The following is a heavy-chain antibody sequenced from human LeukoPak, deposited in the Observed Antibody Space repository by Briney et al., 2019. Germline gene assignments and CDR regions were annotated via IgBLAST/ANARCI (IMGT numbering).Heavy chain of an antibody. CDR2: ISPYNGNT. CDR1: GYPFTSFG. Sequence: GSVKVSCKTSGYPFTSFGVSLVRQAPGQGLEWMGWISPYNGNTNFAQRFQGRLTLTTDTSTSTVYMELRSLRSDDTAVYFCARARRVQVIPVAGSVVYFEHWGQGTLVTVSS. CDR3: ARARRVQVIPVAGSVVYFEH. V-gene: IGHV1-18*01. D-gene: IGHD2-2*01. J-gene: IGHJ1*01.